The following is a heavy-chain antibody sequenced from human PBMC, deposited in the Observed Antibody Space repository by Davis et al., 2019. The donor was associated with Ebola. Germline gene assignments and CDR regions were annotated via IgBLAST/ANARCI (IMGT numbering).Heavy chain of an antibody. CDR1: GFTVSSNY. V-gene: IGHV3-53*01. CDR2: IYSGGST. J-gene: IGHJ6*04. CDR3: ARLDPITNYGMDV. Sequence: GGSLRLSCAASGFTVSSNYMSWVRQAPGKGLEWVSVIYSGGSTYYADSVKGRFTISRDNSKNTLYLQMNSLRAEDTAVYYCARLDPITNYGMDVWGKGTTVTVSS.